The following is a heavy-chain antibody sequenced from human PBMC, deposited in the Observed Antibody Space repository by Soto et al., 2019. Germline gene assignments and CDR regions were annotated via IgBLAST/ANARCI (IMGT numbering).Heavy chain of an antibody. CDR3: VRGGSYCGGDCFDY. Sequence: QVQLVESRGGLVKPGGSLRLSCAASGFTFSDYYMSWIRQAPGKGLEWVSYISGSGTYTNYGDSVKGRFTISRDNAKNSLYLQMNSLRAEDTAVYYCVRGGSYCGGDCFDYWGQGTLVTGSS. D-gene: IGHD2-21*02. CDR2: ISGSGTYT. J-gene: IGHJ4*02. V-gene: IGHV3-11*06. CDR1: GFTFSDYY.